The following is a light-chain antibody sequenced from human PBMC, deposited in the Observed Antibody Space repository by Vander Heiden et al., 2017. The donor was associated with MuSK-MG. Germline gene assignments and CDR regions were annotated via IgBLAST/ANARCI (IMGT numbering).Light chain of an antibody. J-gene: IGKJ4*01. CDR3: MQALLAPLT. CDR1: QSLLHSNGYSY. V-gene: IGKV2-28*01. CDR2: VGS. Sequence: DIVMTPSPLSLSVTPGEPVPIPCRSSQSLLHSNGYSYLDWYQQKPGQAPQLLIYVGSSRASGVPDRFSGSGSGTDFTLKISRLQAEDFGVYYCMQALLAPLTFGGGTKVEI.